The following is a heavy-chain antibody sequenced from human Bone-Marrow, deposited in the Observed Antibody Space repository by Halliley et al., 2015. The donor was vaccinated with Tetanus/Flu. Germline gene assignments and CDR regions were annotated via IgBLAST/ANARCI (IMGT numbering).Heavy chain of an antibody. CDR3: ANLAPSDY. Sequence: PGKGLGWVAVISHDGGEKFYADSVKGRFTISRDNSQNTLYLHMHSLRPEDTAIYYCANLAPSDYWGQGTLVTVSS. J-gene: IGHJ4*02. V-gene: IGHV3-30*18. CDR2: ISHDGGEK.